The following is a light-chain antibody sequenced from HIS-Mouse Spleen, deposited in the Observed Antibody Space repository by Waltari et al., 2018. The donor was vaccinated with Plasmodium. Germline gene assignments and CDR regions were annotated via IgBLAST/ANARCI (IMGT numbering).Light chain of an antibody. CDR3: GTWDSSLSAGV. CDR2: DNN. Sequence: QSVLTQPPSVSAAPGQKVTIPCSGSSSNIGNNYVSWYQQLPGTAPKLLIYDNNKRPSGIPDRFSGSKFGTSATLGITGLQTGDEADYYCGTWDSSLSAGVFGGGTKLTVL. CDR1: SSNIGNNY. V-gene: IGLV1-51*01. J-gene: IGLJ3*02.